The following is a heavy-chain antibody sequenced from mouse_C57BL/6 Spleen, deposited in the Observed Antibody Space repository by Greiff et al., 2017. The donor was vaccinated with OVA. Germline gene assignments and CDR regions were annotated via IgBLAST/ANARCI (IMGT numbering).Heavy chain of an antibody. D-gene: IGHD4-1*01. Sequence: QVQLQQSGAELVRPGTSVKLSCKASGYTFTSYWMHWVKQRPGQGLEWIGVIDPSDSYTNYNQKFKGKATLTVDTSSSTAYMQLSSLTSEDSAVYYCARGLPQLTGTVDYWGQGTTLTVSS. CDR3: ARGLPQLTGTVDY. CDR2: IDPSDSYT. CDR1: GYTFTSYW. V-gene: IGHV1-59*01. J-gene: IGHJ2*01.